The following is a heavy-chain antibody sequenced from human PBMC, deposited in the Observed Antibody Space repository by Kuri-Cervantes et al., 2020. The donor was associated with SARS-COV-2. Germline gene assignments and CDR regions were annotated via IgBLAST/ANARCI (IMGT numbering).Heavy chain of an antibody. D-gene: IGHD3-16*01. V-gene: IGHV3-49*04. CDR2: IRSKAYGGTT. Sequence: GGSLRLSCTASGFTFGDYAMSWVRQAPGKGLEWVGFIRSKAYGGTTEYAASVKGRFTISRDDSKSIAYLQMNSLKTEDTAVYYCTWGIGDGWGFGGWGQGTLVTVSS. CDR3: TWGIGDGWGFGG. J-gene: IGHJ4*02. CDR1: GFTFGDYA.